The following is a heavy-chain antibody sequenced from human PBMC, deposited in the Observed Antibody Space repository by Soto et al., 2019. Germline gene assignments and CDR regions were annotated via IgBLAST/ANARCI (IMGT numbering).Heavy chain of an antibody. D-gene: IGHD2-2*01. CDR1: GFTFDDYA. CDR2: ISWNSGSI. Sequence: GGSLRLSCAASGFTFDDYAMHWVRQAPGKGLEWVSGISWNSGSIGYADSVKGRFTISRDNAKNSLYLQMNSLRAEDTALYYCAKAYCSSTSCPNYYYYGMDVWGQGTTVTVSS. CDR3: AKAYCSSTSCPNYYYYGMDV. V-gene: IGHV3-9*01. J-gene: IGHJ6*02.